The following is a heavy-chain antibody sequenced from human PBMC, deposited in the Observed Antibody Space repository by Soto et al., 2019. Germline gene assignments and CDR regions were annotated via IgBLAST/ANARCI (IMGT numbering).Heavy chain of an antibody. CDR2: ITTDKGKT. J-gene: IGHJ4*02. CDR1: GYTFTSFG. Sequence: QVQLVQSGPEVKKPGASVKVSCKTSGYTFTSFGISWVRQAPGQGLEWMGWITTDKGKTNYAQKFQGRVTMTTDTSTSTAYMELRSLRSDDTSVYDSATRSPAFDYWGQGTLVTVSS. V-gene: IGHV1-18*01. CDR3: ATRSPAFDY.